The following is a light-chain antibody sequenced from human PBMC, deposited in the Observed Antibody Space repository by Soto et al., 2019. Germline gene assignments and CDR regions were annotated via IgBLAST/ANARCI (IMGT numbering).Light chain of an antibody. CDR2: DTS. CDR1: QSVSSH. J-gene: IGKJ2*01. CDR3: KQRTRWPAP. V-gene: IGKV3-11*01. Sequence: EIVLTQSPATLSMSPGERATLSCRASQSVSSHLAWYQQKPGQAPRLLIYDTSNRAAGIPVRFRGSGSGTDFTLPSASLEPEDSAIYYCKQRTRWPAPLGRGTKGEIK.